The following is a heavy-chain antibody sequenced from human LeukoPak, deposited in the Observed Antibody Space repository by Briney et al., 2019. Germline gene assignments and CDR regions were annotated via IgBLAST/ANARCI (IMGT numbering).Heavy chain of an antibody. CDR2: IYYSGST. Sequence: SETLSLTCTVSGGSISSGGYYWSWIRQHPGKGLEWIGYIYYSGSTYYNPSLKSRVTISVDTSKNQFSLKLSSVTAADTAVYYCARVGPRYCSSTSCYNTGYAFDIWGQGTMVTVSS. D-gene: IGHD2-2*02. J-gene: IGHJ3*02. CDR3: ARVGPRYCSSTSCYNTGYAFDI. V-gene: IGHV4-31*03. CDR1: GGSISSGGYY.